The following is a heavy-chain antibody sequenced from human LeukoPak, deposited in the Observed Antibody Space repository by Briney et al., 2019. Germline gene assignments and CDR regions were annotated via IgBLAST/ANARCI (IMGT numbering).Heavy chain of an antibody. CDR1: GGTFISYA. CDR3: ARFSITMVRGVSISYFDY. Sequence: SVKVSCKVSGGTFISYAISWVRQAPGQGLEWMGGIIPIFGTANYAQKFQGRVTITADESTSTAYMELSSLRSEDTAVYYCARFSITMVRGVSISYFDYWGQGTLVTVSS. V-gene: IGHV1-69*13. D-gene: IGHD3-10*01. J-gene: IGHJ4*02. CDR2: IIPIFGTA.